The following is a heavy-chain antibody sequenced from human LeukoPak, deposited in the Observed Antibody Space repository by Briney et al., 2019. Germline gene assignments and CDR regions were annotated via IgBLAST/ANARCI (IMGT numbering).Heavy chain of an antibody. CDR2: IIPIFGTA. V-gene: IGHV1-69*13. J-gene: IGHJ4*02. CDR1: GGTFSSYA. D-gene: IGHD2-2*01. CDR3: ARDLLGYCSSTSCSLDY. Sequence: ASVKVSCKAPGGTFSSYAISWVRQAPGQGLEWMGGIIPIFGTANYAQKFQGRVTITADESTSTACMELSSLRSEDTAVYYCARDLLGYCSSTSCSLDYWGQGTLVTVSS.